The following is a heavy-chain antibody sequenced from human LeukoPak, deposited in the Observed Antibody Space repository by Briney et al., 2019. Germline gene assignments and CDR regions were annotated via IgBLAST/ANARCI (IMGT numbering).Heavy chain of an antibody. CDR2: ISAQHGQT. Sequence: ASVKVSCKTSGYSENFYGITWVRQVAGQGLGWMGWISAQHGQTEYAPNSQDRVTMTTDTYTNTAYMELRSLRSDDTDVYYCAGSLGYCTSNVCYLKYWGQGTLVTVSS. D-gene: IGHD2-8*01. CDR1: GYSENFYG. J-gene: IGHJ4*02. V-gene: IGHV1-18*01. CDR3: AGSLGYCTSNVCYLKY.